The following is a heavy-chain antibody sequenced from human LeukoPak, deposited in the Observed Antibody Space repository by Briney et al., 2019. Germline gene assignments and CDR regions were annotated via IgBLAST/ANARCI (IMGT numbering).Heavy chain of an antibody. Sequence: PGGSLRLSCSASGFTFSSYTMYWVRQAPGKGLEFLSVINGDGRSTYYADSVKGRFTLSRDNSKNTLYLQMNSLRAEDTAVYYCARDPGVGPTKGAFDIWGQGTMVTVSS. CDR2: INGDGRST. J-gene: IGHJ3*02. D-gene: IGHD1-26*01. CDR3: ARDPGVGPTKGAFDI. CDR1: GFTFSSYT. V-gene: IGHV3-64*04.